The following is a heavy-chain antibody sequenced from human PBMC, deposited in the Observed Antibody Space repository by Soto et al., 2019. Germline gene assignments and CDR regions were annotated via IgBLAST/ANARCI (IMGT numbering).Heavy chain of an antibody. CDR1: GFTFSSYG. J-gene: IGHJ4*02. CDR3: ARDSGPAAIHLDY. Sequence: GSLRLSCAASGFTFSSYGMHWVRQAPGKGLEWVAVIWYDGSNKYYADSVKGRFTISRDNSKNTLYLQMNSLRAEDTAVYYCARDSGPAAIHLDYWGQGTLVTVSS. V-gene: IGHV3-33*01. D-gene: IGHD2-2*01. CDR2: IWYDGSNK.